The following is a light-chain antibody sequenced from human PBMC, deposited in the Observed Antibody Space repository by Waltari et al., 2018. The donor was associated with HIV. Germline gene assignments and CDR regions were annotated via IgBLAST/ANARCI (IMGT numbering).Light chain of an antibody. Sequence: VLMQPPGLLSSSLGEGASLSCRASKQIDNNFLALYQHQPGHAPQLLMYGASRRAAGIPNRFIGSGSGTDFTLVISSLEPEDFAVYYCQDYNNSPYTFGGGTRVEMK. V-gene: IGKV3-20*01. CDR1: KQIDNNF. J-gene: IGKJ4*01. CDR2: GAS. CDR3: QDYNNSPYT.